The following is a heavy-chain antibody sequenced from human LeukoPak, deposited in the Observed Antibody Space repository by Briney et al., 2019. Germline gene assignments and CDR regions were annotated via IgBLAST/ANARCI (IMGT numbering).Heavy chain of an antibody. CDR3: ASEIIFGSFDY. D-gene: IGHD3-3*01. CDR1: GFTFSSYW. CDR2: ISYDGSNK. V-gene: IGHV3-30*03. J-gene: IGHJ4*02. Sequence: GGSLRLSCAASGFTFSSYWMHWVRQAPGKGLEWVAVISYDGSNKYYADSVKGRFTISRDNSKNTLYLQMNSLRAEDTAVYYCASEIIFGSFDYWGQGTLVTVSS.